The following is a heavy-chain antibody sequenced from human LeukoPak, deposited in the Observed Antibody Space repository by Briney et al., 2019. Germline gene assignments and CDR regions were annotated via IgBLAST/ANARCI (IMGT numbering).Heavy chain of an antibody. Sequence: GGSLILSCAASGFTFSSYGMHWVRQAPGKGLEWVAVISYDGSNKYYADSVKGRFTISRDNSKNTLYLQMNSLRAEDTAVYYCAKPNLRYFDWLSSLDYWGQGTLVTVSS. CDR1: GFTFSSYG. V-gene: IGHV3-30*18. D-gene: IGHD3-9*01. CDR2: ISYDGSNK. J-gene: IGHJ4*02. CDR3: AKPNLRYFDWLSSLDY.